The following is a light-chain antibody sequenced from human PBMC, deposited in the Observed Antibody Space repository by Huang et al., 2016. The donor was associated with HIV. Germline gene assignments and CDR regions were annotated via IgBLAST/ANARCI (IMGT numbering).Light chain of an antibody. V-gene: IGKV3-11*01. J-gene: IGKJ3*01. CDR2: GAS. Sequence: EIVLTQSPVTLSLSPGERATLSCRASQSVSDFLAWYQQKPGQAPRLLICGASNRATGIPARFSGSGSGTDFTLTISSLEPEDFAVYYCQQRSTWPFTFGPGTKVDVK. CDR3: QQRSTWPFT. CDR1: QSVSDF.